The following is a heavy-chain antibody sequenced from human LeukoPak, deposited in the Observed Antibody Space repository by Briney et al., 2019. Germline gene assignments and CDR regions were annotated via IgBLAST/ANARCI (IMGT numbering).Heavy chain of an antibody. CDR1: GGSISSGGYY. Sequence: PSQTLSLTCTVSGGSISSGGYYWSWIRQHPGKGLEWIGYIYYSGSTYYNPSLKSRVTISVDTSKNQFSLKLSSVTAADTAVYYCARVTCSSTSCLGPWGQGTLVTVSS. V-gene: IGHV4-31*03. J-gene: IGHJ5*02. CDR3: ARVTCSSTSCLGP. D-gene: IGHD2-2*01. CDR2: IYYSGST.